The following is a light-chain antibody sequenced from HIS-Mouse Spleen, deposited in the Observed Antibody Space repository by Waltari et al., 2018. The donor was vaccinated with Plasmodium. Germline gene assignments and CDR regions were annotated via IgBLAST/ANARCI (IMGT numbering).Light chain of an antibody. J-gene: IGLJ2*01. CDR1: SRDVRRYNY. CDR3: SSYAGSNNLV. V-gene: IGLV2-8*01. CDR2: EVS. Sequence: QSALTPPPSASGSPGRSVPIPCTGTSRDVRRYNYVPWYQQHPGNAPKLMIYEVSTRPSGVPDRFSGSKSGNTASLTVSGLQAEDEADYYCSSYAGSNNLVFGGGTKLTVL.